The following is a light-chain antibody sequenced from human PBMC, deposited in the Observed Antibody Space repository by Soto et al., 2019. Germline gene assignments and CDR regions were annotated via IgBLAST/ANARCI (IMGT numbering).Light chain of an antibody. Sequence: DIQMTQSPSSVSASVGDRVTITCRASRGISSWLAWYQQKPGTAPKLLIYAAYSVQSGVTSRFSGTESETNFTLTISSRQPHDFATYYCYQADSFPIAFDHVKRLYIK. CDR2: AAY. J-gene: IGKJ5*01. V-gene: IGKV1-12*01. CDR1: RGISSW. CDR3: YQADSFPIA.